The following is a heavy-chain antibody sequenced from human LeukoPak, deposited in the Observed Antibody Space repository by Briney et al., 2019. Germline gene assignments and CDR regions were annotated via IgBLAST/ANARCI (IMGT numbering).Heavy chain of an antibody. Sequence: SETLSLTCAVYGGSFSGYYWSWIRQPPGKGLEWIGEINHSGSTNYNPSLKSRVTVSVDTSKNQFSLKLSSVTAADTAVYYCARKLYDFRSGYFSFDYWGQGTLVTVSS. CDR2: INHSGST. V-gene: IGHV4-34*01. CDR3: ARKLYDFRSGYFSFDY. J-gene: IGHJ4*02. CDR1: GGSFSGYY. D-gene: IGHD3-3*01.